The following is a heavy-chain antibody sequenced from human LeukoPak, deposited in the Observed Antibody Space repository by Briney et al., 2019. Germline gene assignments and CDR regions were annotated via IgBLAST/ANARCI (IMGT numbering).Heavy chain of an antibody. V-gene: IGHV4-34*01. CDR3: ARNYDYGDYGGFDY. CDR2: INHSGST. Sequence: SETLSLTCAVYGGSFSGYYWSWIRQPPGKGLEWIGEINHSGSTNYNPSLKSRVTISADTSKNQFSLKLSSVTAADTAVYYCARNYDYGDYGGFDYWGQGTLVTVSS. D-gene: IGHD4-17*01. CDR1: GGSFSGYY. J-gene: IGHJ4*02.